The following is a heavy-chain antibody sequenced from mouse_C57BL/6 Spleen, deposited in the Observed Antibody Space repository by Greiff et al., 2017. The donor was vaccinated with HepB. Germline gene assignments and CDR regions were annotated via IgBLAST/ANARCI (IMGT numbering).Heavy chain of an antibody. CDR1: GYTFTSYW. CDR2: IYPGSGST. Sequence: QVQLQQPGAELVKPGASVKMSCKASGYTFTSYWITWVKQRPGQGLEWIGDIYPGSGSTNYNEKFKSKATLTVDTSSSTAYMQLSSLTSEDSAVYYCASDCGSSYRFAYWGQGTLVTVSA. V-gene: IGHV1-55*01. D-gene: IGHD1-1*01. J-gene: IGHJ3*01. CDR3: ASDCGSSYRFAY.